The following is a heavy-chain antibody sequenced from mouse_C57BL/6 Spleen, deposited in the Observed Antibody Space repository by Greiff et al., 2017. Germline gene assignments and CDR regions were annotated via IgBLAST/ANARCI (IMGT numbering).Heavy chain of an antibody. J-gene: IGHJ2*01. V-gene: IGHV1-82*01. CDR3: ARGGWNHYFDY. Sequence: VQGVESGPELVKPGASVKISCKASGYAFSSSWMNWVKQRPGKGLEWIGRIYPGDGDTNYNGKFTGKATLTADKSSSTAYMQLSSLTSEDSAVYFCARGGWNHYFDYWGQGTTLTVSS. CDR2: IYPGDGDT. D-gene: IGHD2-3*01. CDR1: GYAFSSSW.